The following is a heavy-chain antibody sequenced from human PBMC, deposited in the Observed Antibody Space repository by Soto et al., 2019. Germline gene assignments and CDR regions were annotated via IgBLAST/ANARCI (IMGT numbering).Heavy chain of an antibody. Sequence: ASVKVSCKASGYTFTSYGISWVRQAPGQGLEWMGWISAYNGNTNYAQKLQGRVTMTTDTSTSTAYMELRSLRSDDTAVYYCARDWYYDSSGYYPKFDYWAQGTLVTVSS. CDR2: ISAYNGNT. V-gene: IGHV1-18*01. D-gene: IGHD3-22*01. J-gene: IGHJ4*02. CDR3: ARDWYYDSSGYYPKFDY. CDR1: GYTFTSYG.